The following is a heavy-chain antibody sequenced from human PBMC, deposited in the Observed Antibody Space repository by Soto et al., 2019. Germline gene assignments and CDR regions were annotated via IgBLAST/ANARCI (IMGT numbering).Heavy chain of an antibody. D-gene: IGHD3-9*01. CDR1: GYTFTAYS. Sequence: QVQHVQSGAEVKEPGASVKVSCKASGYTFTAYSIHWVRQAPGQRLEWMGWINVASGNTKYSQKLQGRVTFHRDTSATTAYMELRSLGSEDTAVYYCARQHDLWTHYCFDNWGQGTLVTVSS. CDR2: INVASGNT. CDR3: ARQHDLWTHYCFDN. J-gene: IGHJ4*02. V-gene: IGHV1-3*01.